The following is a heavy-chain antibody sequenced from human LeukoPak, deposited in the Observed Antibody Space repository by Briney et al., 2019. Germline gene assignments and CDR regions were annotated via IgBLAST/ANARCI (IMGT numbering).Heavy chain of an antibody. Sequence: GGSLRLSCAASGFTFSSYSMNWVRQAPGKGLEWFSYISSSSSTIYYADSVKGRFTISRDNAKNSLYLQMNSLRAEDTAVYYCASPPLYCSSTSCYEYFQHWGQGTLVTVSS. J-gene: IGHJ1*01. CDR3: ASPPLYCSSTSCYEYFQH. CDR2: ISSSSSTI. D-gene: IGHD2-2*01. CDR1: GFTFSSYS. V-gene: IGHV3-48*01.